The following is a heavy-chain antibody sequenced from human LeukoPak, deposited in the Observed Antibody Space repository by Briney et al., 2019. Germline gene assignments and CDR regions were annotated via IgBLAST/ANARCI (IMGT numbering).Heavy chain of an antibody. D-gene: IGHD3-10*01. CDR3: ARGRPITPYYFDY. J-gene: IGHJ4*02. Sequence: GRSLTLSCAASRFTFDDYAMHWVRQAPGKGLEWVSGITWNSGRIDYADSVKGRFTISRDNAKNSLYLQMNSLRAEDTALYYCARGRPITPYYFDYWGQGTLVTVSS. V-gene: IGHV3-9*01. CDR2: ITWNSGRI. CDR1: RFTFDDYA.